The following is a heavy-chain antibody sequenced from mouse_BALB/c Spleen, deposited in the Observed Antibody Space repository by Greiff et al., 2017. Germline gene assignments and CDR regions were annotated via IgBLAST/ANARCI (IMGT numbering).Heavy chain of an antibody. V-gene: IGHV5-6-4*01. D-gene: IGHD3-3*01. J-gene: IGHJ2*01. CDR2: ISSGGSYT. CDR1: GFTFSSYT. CDR3: TRDRGTGLAYYFDY. Sequence: EVQLVESGGGLVQPGGSLKLSCAASGFTFSSYTMSWVRQTPEKRLEWVATISSGGSYTYYPDSVKGRFTISRDNAKNTLYLQMSSLKSEDTAMYYCTRDRGTGLAYYFDYWGQGTTLTVSS.